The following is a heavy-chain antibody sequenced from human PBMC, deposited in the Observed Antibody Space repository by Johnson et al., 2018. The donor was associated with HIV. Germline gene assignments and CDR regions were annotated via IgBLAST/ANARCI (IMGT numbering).Heavy chain of an antibody. V-gene: IGHV3-9*01. CDR3: AKAGDSSGRDAFDI. D-gene: IGHD3-22*01. Sequence: EVQLLESGGGLVQPGRSLRLSCAASGFTFDDYAMHWVRQAPGKGLEWVSGISWNSGSIGYADSVKGRFTISRDNAKNSLYLQMNSLRAEDTALYYCAKAGDSSGRDAFDIWGQGTMVTVSS. CDR1: GFTFDDYA. CDR2: ISWNSGSI. J-gene: IGHJ3*02.